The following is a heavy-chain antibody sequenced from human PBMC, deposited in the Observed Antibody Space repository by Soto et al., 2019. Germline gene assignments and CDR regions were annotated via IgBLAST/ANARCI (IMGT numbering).Heavy chain of an antibody. CDR2: ISGSGGST. CDR3: AKDLDYYDSSGDNQFDY. Sequence: GGSLRLSCAASGFTFSSYAMSWVRQAPGKGLEWVSAISGSGGSTYYADSVKGRFTISRDNSKNMLYLQMKSLRAEDTAVYYCAKDLDYYDSSGDNQFDYWGQGTLVTVSS. CDR1: GFTFSSYA. D-gene: IGHD3-22*01. V-gene: IGHV3-23*01. J-gene: IGHJ4*02.